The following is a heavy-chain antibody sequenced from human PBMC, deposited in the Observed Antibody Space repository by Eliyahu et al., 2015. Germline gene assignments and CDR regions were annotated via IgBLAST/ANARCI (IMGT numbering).Heavy chain of an antibody. Sequence: QVRLVESGGGVVQPGRSLXLSCSAXGFPFSDSAMXXVRQAPGKGLEWVAIIWYDGSNQYYADSVKGRFTISRDNSKNTVSLQMNSLRGEDTAIYYCARDHDYSGNYLEDWGXGTLVAVSS. V-gene: IGHV3-33*08. CDR2: IWYDGSNQ. CDR3: ARDHDYSGNYLED. D-gene: IGHD4-23*01. J-gene: IGHJ4*01. CDR1: GFPFSDSA.